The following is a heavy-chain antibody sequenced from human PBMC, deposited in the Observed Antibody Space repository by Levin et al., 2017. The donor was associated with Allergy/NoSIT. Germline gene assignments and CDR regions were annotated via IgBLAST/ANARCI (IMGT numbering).Heavy chain of an antibody. Sequence: KSGESLKISCKASGYTFTSYYMHWVRQAPGQGLEWMGIINPSGGSTSYAQKFQGRVTMTRDTSTSTVYMELSSLRSEDTAVYYCARDKVGAPAYWGQGTLVTVSS. J-gene: IGHJ4*02. CDR2: INPSGGST. CDR1: GYTFTSYY. D-gene: IGHD1-26*01. CDR3: ARDKVGAPAY. V-gene: IGHV1-46*01.